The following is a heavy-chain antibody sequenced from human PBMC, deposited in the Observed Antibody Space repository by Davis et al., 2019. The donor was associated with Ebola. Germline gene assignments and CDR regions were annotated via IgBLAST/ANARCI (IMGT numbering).Heavy chain of an antibody. J-gene: IGHJ4*02. CDR2: ISGSGGNT. V-gene: IGHV3-23*01. Sequence: GESLKISCAASGFTFSSYAMSWVRQAPGKGLEWVSAISGSGGNTYYADSVKGRFTISRDNSKNTLYLQMNSLRAEDTAVYYCAKELTTVVTWGGYYWGQGTLVTVSS. D-gene: IGHD4-23*01. CDR3: AKELTTVVTWGGYY. CDR1: GFTFSSYA.